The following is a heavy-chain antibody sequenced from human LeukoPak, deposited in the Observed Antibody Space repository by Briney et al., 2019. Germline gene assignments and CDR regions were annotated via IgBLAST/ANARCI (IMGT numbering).Heavy chain of an antibody. CDR2: IYHSGST. D-gene: IGHD4-17*01. V-gene: IGHV4-30-2*01. Sequence: SQTLSLTCAVSGGSISSGGYSWSWIRQPPGKGLEWIGYIYHSGSTYYNPSLKSRVTISVDRSKNQFSLKLSSVTAADTAEYYCARVGGDYVLLDYWGQGTLVTVSS. CDR1: GGSISSGGYS. J-gene: IGHJ4*02. CDR3: ARVGGDYVLLDY.